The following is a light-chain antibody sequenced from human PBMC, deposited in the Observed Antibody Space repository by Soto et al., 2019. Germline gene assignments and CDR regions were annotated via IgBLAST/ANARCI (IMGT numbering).Light chain of an antibody. Sequence: EIVMTQSPATLSVSPGERATLSCRASQSVSSNLAWYQQKPGQAPRLLIYGTSTRATGIPARFSGSGSGTEFTLIISSLQSEDFAVYYCQQYNNWPPWTFGQGTXV. V-gene: IGKV3-15*01. CDR1: QSVSSN. CDR3: QQYNNWPPWT. J-gene: IGKJ1*01. CDR2: GTS.